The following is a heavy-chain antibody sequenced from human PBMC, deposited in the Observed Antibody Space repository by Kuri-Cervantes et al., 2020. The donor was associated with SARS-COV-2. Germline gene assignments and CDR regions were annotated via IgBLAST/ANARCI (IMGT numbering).Heavy chain of an antibody. CDR3: SRGGYRYDKPGVYFDY. CDR1: GFTFSSYW. CDR2: INSDGSST. D-gene: IGHD5-18*01. J-gene: IGHJ4*02. V-gene: IGHV3-74*01. Sequence: GESLKISCAASGFTFSSYWMHWVRQAPGKGLVWVSRINSDGSSTIYADSVKGRFTISRDNAKNTLYLQMNNLRPEDTAIYFCSRGGYRYDKPGVYFDYWGQGTLVTVSS.